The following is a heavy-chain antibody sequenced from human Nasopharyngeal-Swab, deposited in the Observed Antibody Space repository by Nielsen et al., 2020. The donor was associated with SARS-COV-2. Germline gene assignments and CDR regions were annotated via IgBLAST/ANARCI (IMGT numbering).Heavy chain of an antibody. CDR3: AKSMAYFQLSGTYNLDF. CDR2: ISYEGSIR. D-gene: IGHD2-21*01. V-gene: IGHV3-30*18. J-gene: IGHJ4*02. Sequence: RQPPGKGLEWVAFISYEGSIRNYIDSVKGRFTVSRDSSKNTVYLQMNSLRPDDTAVYFCAKSMAYFQLSGTYNLDFWGQGTLVTVSS.